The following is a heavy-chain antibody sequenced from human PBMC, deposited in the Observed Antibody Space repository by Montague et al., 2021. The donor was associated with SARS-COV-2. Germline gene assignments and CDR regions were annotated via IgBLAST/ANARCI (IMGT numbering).Heavy chain of an antibody. CDR2: IYSGGSST. D-gene: IGHD3-3*01. Sequence: SLRLSCAASRFTFSSYSMNWVRQAPGKGLEWVSVIYSGGSSTYYADSVXGRFTISRDNSKNTLYLQMNSLRAEDTAVYYCAKDPHYDFWSGYYFDYWGQGTLVTVSS. V-gene: IGHV3-23*03. CDR1: RFTFSSYS. J-gene: IGHJ4*02. CDR3: AKDPHYDFWSGYYFDY.